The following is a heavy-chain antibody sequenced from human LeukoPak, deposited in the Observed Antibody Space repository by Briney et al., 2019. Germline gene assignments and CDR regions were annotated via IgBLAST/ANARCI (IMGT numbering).Heavy chain of an antibody. CDR3: ARDSGIGVTGYYFYYMDV. D-gene: IGHD6-19*01. V-gene: IGHV3-53*01. Sequence: GGSLRLSCAASGFTVSSNYMSWVRQAPGKGLEWVSVIYSGGTTYYADSVKRRFTISRDNSKNTLYLQMNSLRAEDTAVYYCARDSGIGVTGYYFYYMDVWGKGTTVTVSS. CDR1: GFTVSSNY. J-gene: IGHJ6*03. CDR2: IYSGGTT.